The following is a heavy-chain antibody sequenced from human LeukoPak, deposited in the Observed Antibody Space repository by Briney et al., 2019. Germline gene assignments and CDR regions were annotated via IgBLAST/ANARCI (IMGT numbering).Heavy chain of an antibody. J-gene: IGHJ4*02. CDR2: IQPDGSEQ. CDR3: AKGLGSGVRGTFDY. V-gene: IGHV3-7*03. D-gene: IGHD3-10*01. CDR1: GFTFDFSSSW. Sequence: GGSLRLSCAASGFTFDFSSSWMSWVRQAPGKGLEWVGNIQPDGSEQYPVDSVKGRFTISRDNSRKLLFLQMNSLRADDTAGYYCAKGLGSGVRGTFDYWGQGTLVPVSS.